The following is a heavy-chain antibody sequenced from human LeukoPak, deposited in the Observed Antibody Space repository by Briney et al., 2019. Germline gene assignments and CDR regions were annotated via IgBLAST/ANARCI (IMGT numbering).Heavy chain of an antibody. J-gene: IGHJ4*02. D-gene: IGHD3-16*02. CDR3: ARENYDYVWGSYRPIPTYFDY. V-gene: IGHV4-59*12. CDR1: GGSISSYY. CDR2: IYYSGST. Sequence: KPSETLSLTCTVSGGSISSYYWSWIRQPPGKGLEWIGYIYYSGSTNYNPSLKSRVTISVDTSKNQFSLKLSSVTAADTAVYYCARENYDYVWGSYRPIPTYFDYWGQGTLVTVSS.